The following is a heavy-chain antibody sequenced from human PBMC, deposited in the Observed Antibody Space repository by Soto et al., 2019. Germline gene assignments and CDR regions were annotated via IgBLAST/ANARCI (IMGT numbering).Heavy chain of an antibody. D-gene: IGHD2-15*01. CDR2: IYYSGIT. V-gene: IGHV4-39*01. CDR1: GGSISSRSDY. Sequence: QLQLQESGPGLVKPSETLSLTCTVSGGSISSRSDYWGWIRQPPGKGLEWIGSIYYSGITYYNPSLGSRITISVDTSKDQFSLKLTSVTAADTAVYYCARHRTTSRGYCFDYWGRGTLVTVSP. J-gene: IGHJ4*02. CDR3: ARHRTTSRGYCFDY.